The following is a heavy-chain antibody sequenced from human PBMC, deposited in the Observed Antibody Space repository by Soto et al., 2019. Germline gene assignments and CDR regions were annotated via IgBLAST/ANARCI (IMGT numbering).Heavy chain of an antibody. CDR2: ISYDGGLQ. CDR1: GFTFTSYG. Sequence: QAHLVESGGGVVQPGRSRRLSCAASGFTFTSYGMHWVRQAPGTRLEWVAVISYDGGLQHYADSVKGRFTISRDNSKNMVLLQKNSLRAEDTAVYYCVSDRGYGHASVPYSWGQGTLVSVSS. J-gene: IGHJ4*02. V-gene: IGHV3-30*03. D-gene: IGHD5-18*01. CDR3: VSDRGYGHASVPYS.